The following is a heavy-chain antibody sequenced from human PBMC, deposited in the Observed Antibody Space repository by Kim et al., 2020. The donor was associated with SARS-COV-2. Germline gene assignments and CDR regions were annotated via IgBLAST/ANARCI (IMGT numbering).Heavy chain of an antibody. V-gene: IGHV3-66*02. J-gene: IGHJ4*02. Sequence: GGSLRLSCAASGFTVSSNYMSWVRQAPGKGLEWVSVIYSGGSTYYADSVKGRFTISRDNSKNTRYLQMNSLRAEDTAVYYCARAHFYYGGPINYWGQGTLVTVSS. D-gene: IGHD3-10*01. CDR2: IYSGGST. CDR1: GFTVSSNY. CDR3: ARAHFYYGGPINY.